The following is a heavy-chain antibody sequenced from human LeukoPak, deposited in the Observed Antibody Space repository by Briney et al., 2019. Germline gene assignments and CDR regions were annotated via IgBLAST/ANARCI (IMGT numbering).Heavy chain of an antibody. CDR1: GFTFSSYA. Sequence: GGSLRLSCAASGFTFSSYAMSWVRQAPGKGLEWVSAISGSGGSTYYADSVKGRFTISRDNSKNTLYPQMNSLRAEDTAVYYCAKASGSYSDYFDYWGQGTLVTVSP. CDR2: ISGSGGST. J-gene: IGHJ4*02. D-gene: IGHD1-26*01. CDR3: AKASGSYSDYFDY. V-gene: IGHV3-23*01.